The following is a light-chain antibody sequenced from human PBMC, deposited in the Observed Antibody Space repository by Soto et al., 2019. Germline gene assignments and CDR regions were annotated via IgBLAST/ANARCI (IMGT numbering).Light chain of an antibody. CDR3: QQYGRSLWT. CDR1: QSVGGNY. CDR2: GAS. J-gene: IGKJ1*01. Sequence: EIVLTQSPGTLSLSPGERATLSCRASQSVGGNYLAWYQQKPGQAPRLLIYGASTRATGIPDRFSGSGSGTDFTLTINRLEPEDFAVYYCQQYGRSLWTFGQGTKVQIK. V-gene: IGKV3-20*01.